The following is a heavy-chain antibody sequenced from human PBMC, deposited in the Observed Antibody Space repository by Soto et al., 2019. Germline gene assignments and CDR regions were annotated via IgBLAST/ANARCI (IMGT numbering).Heavy chain of an antibody. CDR3: ARGRNSSSSAQEIILGYYFDY. CDR2: IYTSGST. D-gene: IGHD6-6*01. J-gene: IGHJ4*02. Sequence: SETLSLTCTVSGGSISSYYWSWIRQPAGKGLEWIGRIYTSGSTNYNPSLKSRVTMSVDTSRNQFSLKLSSVTAADTAVYYCARGRNSSSSAQEIILGYYFDYWGQGTMVTVSS. V-gene: IGHV4-4*07. CDR1: GGSISSYY.